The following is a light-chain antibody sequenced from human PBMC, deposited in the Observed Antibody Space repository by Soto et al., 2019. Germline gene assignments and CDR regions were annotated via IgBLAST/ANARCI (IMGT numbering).Light chain of an antibody. CDR1: QSVSSN. V-gene: IGKV3-15*01. J-gene: IGKJ4*01. CDR2: GAS. CDR3: QQYNNGRRLT. Sequence: IVKTHSPVTSYESPGERATLSCRSSQSVSSNLAWYQQKPGQAPRLLIYGASTRATGIPARFSGSGSGTEFTLIISSLQSEDFAVYSCQQYNNGRRLTFGGVTKVDI.